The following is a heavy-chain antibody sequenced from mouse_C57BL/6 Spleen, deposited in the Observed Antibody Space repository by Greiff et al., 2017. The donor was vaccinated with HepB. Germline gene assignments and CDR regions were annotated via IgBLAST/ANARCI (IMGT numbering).Heavy chain of an antibody. V-gene: IGHV1-52*01. Sequence: QVQLKQPGAELVRPGSSVKLSCKASGYNFTSYWMHWVKQRPIQGLEWIGNIDPSDSETHYNQKFKDKATLTVDKSSSTAYIQLSSLTSEDSAVYYCSRSGSSGFMDYWGQGTSVTVSS. J-gene: IGHJ4*01. CDR3: SRSGSSGFMDY. D-gene: IGHD3-2*02. CDR1: GYNFTSYW. CDR2: IDPSDSET.